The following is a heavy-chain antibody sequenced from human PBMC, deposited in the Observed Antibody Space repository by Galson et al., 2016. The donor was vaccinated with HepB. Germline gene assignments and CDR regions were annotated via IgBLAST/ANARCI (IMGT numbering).Heavy chain of an antibody. Sequence: SLRLSCAASGFTFSNSAMSWVRQAPGKGLEWVSSISGSDGLTVYADSVRGRFTISRDSSKNTLYLQMNSLRAEDTAVYFCAKRWPTTVVSHFDLWGQGTLVTVSS. V-gene: IGHV3-23*01. CDR3: AKRWPTTVVSHFDL. CDR2: ISGSDGLT. D-gene: IGHD1-1*01. CDR1: GFTFSNSA. J-gene: IGHJ4*02.